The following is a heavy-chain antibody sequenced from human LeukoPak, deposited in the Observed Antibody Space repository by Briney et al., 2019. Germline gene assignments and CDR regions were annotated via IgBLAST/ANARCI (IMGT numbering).Heavy chain of an antibody. D-gene: IGHD5-18*01. CDR1: GGTFSSYA. CDR2: IIPMSGTA. CDR3: ARYSYTTYYFDF. Sequence: GASVKVSCKASGGTFSSYAITWVRQAPGQGLEWMGGIIPMSGTANYAQKFQGRVTITADESTSTAYMEVNSLRSEDTAVYYCARYSYTTYYFDFWGQGTLVTVSS. V-gene: IGHV1-69*13. J-gene: IGHJ4*02.